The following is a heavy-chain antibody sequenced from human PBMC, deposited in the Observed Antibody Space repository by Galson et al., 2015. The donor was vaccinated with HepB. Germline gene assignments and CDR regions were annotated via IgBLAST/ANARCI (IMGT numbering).Heavy chain of an antibody. J-gene: IGHJ4*02. D-gene: IGHD3-22*01. CDR3: ARDLGYYYDSSGYDY. CDR2: INTGNGNT. Sequence: QSGAEVKKPGESLKISCKASGYTFTSYAMHWVRQAPGQKLEWMGWINTGNGNTKYSQKFQGRVTITRDTSASTAYMELSSLRSEDTAVYYCARDLGYYYDSSGYDYWGQGTLVTASS. CDR1: GYTFTSYA. V-gene: IGHV1-3*04.